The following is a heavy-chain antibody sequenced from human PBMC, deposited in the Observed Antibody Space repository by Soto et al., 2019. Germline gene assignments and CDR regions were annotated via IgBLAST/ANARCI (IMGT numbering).Heavy chain of an antibody. Sequence: GGSLRLSCAASGFTFSSYAMSWVRQAPGKGLEWVSAISGSGGSTYYADSVKGRFTISRDNSKNTLYQQMNSLRAEDTAVYYCAKRDGYVAAAADPFDYWGQGTLVTVSS. CDR3: AKRDGYVAAAADPFDY. D-gene: IGHD6-13*01. CDR2: ISGSGGST. J-gene: IGHJ4*02. V-gene: IGHV3-23*01. CDR1: GFTFSSYA.